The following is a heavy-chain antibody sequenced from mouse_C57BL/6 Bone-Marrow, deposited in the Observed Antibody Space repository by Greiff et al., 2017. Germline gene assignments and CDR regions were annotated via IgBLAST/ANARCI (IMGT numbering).Heavy chain of an antibody. CDR2: INPGSGGT. Sequence: QVHVKQSGAELVRPGTSVKVSCKASGYAFTNYLIEWVKQRPGQGLEWIGVINPGSGGTNYNEKFKGKATLTADKSSSTAYMQLSTLTSEDSAVYFGARTLLRGMDYWGQGTSVTVSS. CDR3: ARTLLRGMDY. D-gene: IGHD1-1*01. V-gene: IGHV1-54*01. CDR1: GYAFTNYL. J-gene: IGHJ4*01.